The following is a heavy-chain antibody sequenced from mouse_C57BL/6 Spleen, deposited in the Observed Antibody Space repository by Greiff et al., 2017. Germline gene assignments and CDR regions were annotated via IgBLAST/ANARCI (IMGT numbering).Heavy chain of an antibody. V-gene: IGHV1-9*01. CDR1: GYTFTGYW. Sequence: QVQLQQSGAELMKPGASVKLSCKATGYTFTGYWIEWVKQRPGHGLEWIGEILPGSGSTNYNEKFKGKATFTADTSSNTAYMQLSSLTTEDAAIYYCARGGYDYEKDWFAYWGQGTLVTVSA. J-gene: IGHJ3*01. CDR2: ILPGSGST. D-gene: IGHD2-4*01. CDR3: ARGGYDYEKDWFAY.